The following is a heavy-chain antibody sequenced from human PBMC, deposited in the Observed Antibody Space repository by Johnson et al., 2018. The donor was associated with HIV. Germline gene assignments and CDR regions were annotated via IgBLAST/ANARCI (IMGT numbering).Heavy chain of an antibody. Sequence: EVQLVESGGGVVRPGGSLRLSCAASGFTFDDYGMSWVRQAPGKGLEWVSGINWNGGSTGYADSVKGRFTISRDNAKNSLYLQMNSLRAEDTALYYCARGGYGTGGVCLGDAFDIWGQGTMVTVSS. CDR3: ARGGYGTGGVCLGDAFDI. J-gene: IGHJ3*02. CDR1: GFTFDDYG. CDR2: INWNGGST. D-gene: IGHD2-8*02. V-gene: IGHV3-20*04.